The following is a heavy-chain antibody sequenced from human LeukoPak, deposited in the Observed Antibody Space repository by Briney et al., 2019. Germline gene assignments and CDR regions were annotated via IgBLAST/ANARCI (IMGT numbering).Heavy chain of an antibody. V-gene: IGHV3-7*01. Sequence: GGSLRLSCAASGFTFSSYWMSWVRQAPGKGLEWVANIKQDGSEKYYVDSVKGRFAISRDNAKNSLYLQMNSLRAEDMAVYYCARDPIPIAAATGDYWGQGTLVTVSS. J-gene: IGHJ4*02. CDR3: ARDPIPIAAATGDY. D-gene: IGHD6-13*01. CDR2: IKQDGSEK. CDR1: GFTFSSYW.